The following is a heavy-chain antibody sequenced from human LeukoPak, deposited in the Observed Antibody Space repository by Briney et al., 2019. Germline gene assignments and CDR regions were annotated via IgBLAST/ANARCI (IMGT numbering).Heavy chain of an antibody. V-gene: IGHV4-59*12. CDR1: GGSISSYY. Sequence: SETLSLTCTVSGGSISSYYWSWIRQPPGKGLEWIGYIYYSGSTSYNPSLKSRVTISVDTSKNQFSLRLSSLSAADTAVYYCARESLRGGGFDSFYIWGQGKMVTVSS. D-gene: IGHD3-16*01. J-gene: IGHJ3*02. CDR3: ARESLRGGGFDSFYI. CDR2: IYYSGST.